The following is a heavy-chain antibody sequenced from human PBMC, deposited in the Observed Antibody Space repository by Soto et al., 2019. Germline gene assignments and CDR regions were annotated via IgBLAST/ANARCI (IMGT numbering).Heavy chain of an antibody. D-gene: IGHD4-17*01. V-gene: IGHV4-31*08. J-gene: IGHJ5*02. Sequence: SETLSLTCTVSGGSISSGGYYWSWIRQHPGKGLEWIGYIYYSGSTYYNPSLKSRVTISVDTSKTQLSLEVRSVTAADTAVYYWSRDTYGDYVDYFDPWGQGIQVTVSS. CDR1: GGSISSGGYY. CDR3: SRDTYGDYVDYFDP. CDR2: IYYSGST.